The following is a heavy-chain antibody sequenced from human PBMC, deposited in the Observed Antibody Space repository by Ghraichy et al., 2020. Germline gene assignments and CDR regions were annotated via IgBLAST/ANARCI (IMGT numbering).Heavy chain of an antibody. J-gene: IGHJ4*02. D-gene: IGHD2-2*01. CDR3: AKNPLYCSSTSCYSGFAAAAGY. CDR1: GFTFSSYA. Sequence: GGSLRLSCAASGFTFSSYAMSWVRQAPGKGLEWVSAISGSGGSTYYADSVKGRFTISRDNSKNTLYLQMNSLRAEDTAVYYCAKNPLYCSSTSCYSGFAAAAGYWGQGTLVTVSS. V-gene: IGHV3-23*01. CDR2: ISGSGGST.